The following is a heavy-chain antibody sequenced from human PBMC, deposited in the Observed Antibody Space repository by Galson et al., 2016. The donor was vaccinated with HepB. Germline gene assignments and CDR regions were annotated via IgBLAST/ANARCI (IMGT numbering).Heavy chain of an antibody. J-gene: IGHJ4*02. V-gene: IGHV4-31*03. CDR3: ATGVNFVWLH. D-gene: IGHD2-21*01. CDR1: GDSITRGGYY. CDR2: IYYSGST. Sequence: TLSLTCTVSGDSITRGGYYWSWIRQIPGKGLEWIGYIYYSGSTYYNPSLQSRVTLSLDKSNTHVSPNLSSVTAADTAIYYCATGVNFVWLHWGQGILVTVSS.